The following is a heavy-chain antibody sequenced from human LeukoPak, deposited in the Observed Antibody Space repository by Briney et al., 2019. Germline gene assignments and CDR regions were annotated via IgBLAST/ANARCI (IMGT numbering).Heavy chain of an antibody. V-gene: IGHV3-30*18. J-gene: IGHJ3*02. CDR3: ANELIAAAVVPNAIYI. CDR2: ISYDGSNK. CDR1: GFTFSNYV. Sequence: GGSLRLSCAASGFTFSNYVMHWVRQAPGKGLEWVAVISYDGSNKYYADSVKGRFTISRHNSKNTMPLQMNKIRAEETTVYSCANELIAAAVVPNAIYIRGDGTTVSASS. D-gene: IGHD6-13*01.